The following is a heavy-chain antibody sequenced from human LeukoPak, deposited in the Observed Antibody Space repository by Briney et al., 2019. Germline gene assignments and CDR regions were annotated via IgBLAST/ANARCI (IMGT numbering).Heavy chain of an antibody. D-gene: IGHD3-9*01. J-gene: IGHJ3*02. Sequence: ASVKVSCKASGYTFTIYGISWVRQATGQGLEWMGWISTYNGDTSYAQKLQGRVTMITDTSTSTAYMELRSLTSDDTVVYCCARYRPAYDILTGYYLGDAFDIWGQGTMVTVSS. CDR2: ISTYNGDT. CDR1: GYTFTIYG. CDR3: ARYRPAYDILTGYYLGDAFDI. V-gene: IGHV1-18*01.